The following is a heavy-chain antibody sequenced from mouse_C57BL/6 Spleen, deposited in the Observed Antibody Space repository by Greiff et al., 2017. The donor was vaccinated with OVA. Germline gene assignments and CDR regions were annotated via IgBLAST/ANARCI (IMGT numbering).Heavy chain of an antibody. J-gene: IGHJ4*01. CDR1: GYTFTDYE. V-gene: IGHV1-15*01. CDR3: TRHSNYFFYAMDY. D-gene: IGHD2-5*01. Sequence: VQLQQSGAELVRPGASVTLSCKASGYTFTDYEMHWVKQTPVHGLEWIGAIDPETGGTAYNQKFKGKAILTADKSSSTAYMELRSLTSEDSAVYYCTRHSNYFFYAMDYWGQGTSVTVSS. CDR2: IDPETGGT.